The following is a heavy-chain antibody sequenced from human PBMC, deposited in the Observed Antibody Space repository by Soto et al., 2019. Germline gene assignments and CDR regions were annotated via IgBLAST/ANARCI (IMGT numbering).Heavy chain of an antibody. CDR1: GFTFSSNS. V-gene: IGHV3-48*02. CDR2: ISSSSSTV. D-gene: IGHD3-3*01. J-gene: IGHJ5*02. CDR3: ARVIWSGHLTSDL. Sequence: GGSLRLSCAASGFTFSSNSMNWVRQAPGKGLEWISYISSSSSTVYADSVKGRFTISRDNAKNSLYLQMNSLRDEDTAVYYCARVIWSGHLTSDLWGQGTLVTVSS.